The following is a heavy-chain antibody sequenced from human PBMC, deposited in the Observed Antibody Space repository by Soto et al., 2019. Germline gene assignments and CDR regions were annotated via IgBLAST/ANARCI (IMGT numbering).Heavy chain of an antibody. V-gene: IGHV1-69*04. CDR3: STSYGSGYRAFDY. D-gene: IGHD3-10*01. CDR2: VNPILSMS. CDR1: GDTFSFYS. Sequence: QVQLVQSGAEVKRPGSSVKVSCKASGDTFSFYSINWVRQAPGLGLEWMGRVNPILSMSNYAQRFQGRVTMIAGKSSSTAYMELSGLRSEDTAMYYCSTSYGSGYRAFDYWGQGALVTVSS. J-gene: IGHJ4*02.